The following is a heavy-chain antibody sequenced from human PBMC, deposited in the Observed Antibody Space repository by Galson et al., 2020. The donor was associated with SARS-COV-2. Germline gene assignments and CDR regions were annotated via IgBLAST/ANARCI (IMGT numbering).Heavy chain of an antibody. V-gene: IGHV3-23*01. J-gene: IGHJ4*02. Sequence: GESLKISCAASGFPFSSYAMSWVRQAPGKGLEWVSSMSASGVRTSYADSLKGRFTISRDNSKNTLYLQMNSLRAEDTAIYYCAKEEHSSGFYYIFDFRGLGTLVTVSS. D-gene: IGHD3-22*01. CDR2: MSASGVRT. CDR1: GFPFSSYA. CDR3: AKEEHSSGFYYIFDF.